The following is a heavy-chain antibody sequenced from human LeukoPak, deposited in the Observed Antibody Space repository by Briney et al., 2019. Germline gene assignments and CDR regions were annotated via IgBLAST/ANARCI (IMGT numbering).Heavy chain of an antibody. Sequence: PGGSLRLSCAASGFTFSSYAMSWVRQAPGKGLEWVSAISGSGGSTYYADPVKGRFTISRDNSKNTLYLQMNSLRAEDTAVYYCARDHRSSWSYYFDYWGQGTLVTVSS. V-gene: IGHV3-23*01. CDR2: ISGSGGST. D-gene: IGHD6-13*01. CDR1: GFTFSSYA. J-gene: IGHJ4*02. CDR3: ARDHRSSWSYYFDY.